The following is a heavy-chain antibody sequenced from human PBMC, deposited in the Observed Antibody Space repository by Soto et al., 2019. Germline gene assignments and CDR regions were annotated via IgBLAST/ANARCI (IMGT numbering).Heavy chain of an antibody. J-gene: IGHJ5*02. Sequence: GGSLRRSCAASGCSFSSYAMSWVRQAPGKGLEWVSAIRGSGGSTYDADSVKGRFTISRDKGSNTLFLHRNNLRADDTAVYSCPKPSRQHAPEIQAFFDPWALGILVTVSS. CDR1: GCSFSSYA. CDR2: IRGSGGST. D-gene: IGHD2-2*01. CDR3: PKPSRQHAPEIQAFFDP. V-gene: IGHV3-23*01.